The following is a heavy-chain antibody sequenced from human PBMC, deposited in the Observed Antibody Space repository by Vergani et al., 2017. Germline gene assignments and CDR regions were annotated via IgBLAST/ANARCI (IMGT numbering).Heavy chain of an antibody. J-gene: IGHJ4*02. CDR2: ISGSGGST. V-gene: IGHV3-23*04. Sequence: EVQLVESGGGLVQPGRSLRLSCTASGFTFGDYAMSWVRQAPGKGLEWVSAISGSGGSTYYADSVKGRFTISRDNSKNTLYLQMNSLRAEDTAVYYCAKSRSSIAARPGAFDYWGQGTLVTVSS. CDR3: AKSRSSIAARPGAFDY. CDR1: GFTFGDYA. D-gene: IGHD6-6*01.